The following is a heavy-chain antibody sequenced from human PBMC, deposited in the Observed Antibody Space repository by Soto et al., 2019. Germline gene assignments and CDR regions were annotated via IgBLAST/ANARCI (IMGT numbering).Heavy chain of an antibody. CDR2: IWYDGSNK. D-gene: IGHD6-13*01. J-gene: IGHJ4*02. CDR3: ARERSSSSWYVPWFDY. Sequence: GGSLRLSCAASGFTFSSYGMHWVRQAPGKGLEWVAVIWYDGSNKYYADSVKGRSTISRDNSKNTLYLQMNSLRAEDTAVYYCARERSSSSWYVPWFDYWGPGTLVTVSS. CDR1: GFTFSSYG. V-gene: IGHV3-33*01.